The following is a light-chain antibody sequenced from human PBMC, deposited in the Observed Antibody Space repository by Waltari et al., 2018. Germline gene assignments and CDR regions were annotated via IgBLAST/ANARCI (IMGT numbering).Light chain of an antibody. Sequence: DIQMTQSPSPLSASVGDRVTITCRASQNINTWVAWYQQKQGKDPKLLIYKASNLNSGAPSRFSGGGSGTEFTLYISSLQPDDFATYYCQQYDNYPETFGPGTTVDVK. CDR3: QQYDNYPET. J-gene: IGKJ1*01. CDR2: KAS. V-gene: IGKV1-5*03. CDR1: QNINTW.